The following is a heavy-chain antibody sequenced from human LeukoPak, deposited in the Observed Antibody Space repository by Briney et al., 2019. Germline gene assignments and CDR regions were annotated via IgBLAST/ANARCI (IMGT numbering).Heavy chain of an antibody. Sequence: GSVKVSCKASGYTFTSYDINWVRQAPGQGLEWLGWMNRNSGNTGYAQKFQGRVTMTRDTSISTAYMELNSLRSEDTAVYYCARDLYCSGGSCHSPAGRIYDYWGQGTLVTVSS. CDR1: GYTFTSYD. D-gene: IGHD2-15*01. V-gene: IGHV1-8*01. CDR3: ARDLYCSGGSCHSPAGRIYDY. CDR2: MNRNSGNT. J-gene: IGHJ4*02.